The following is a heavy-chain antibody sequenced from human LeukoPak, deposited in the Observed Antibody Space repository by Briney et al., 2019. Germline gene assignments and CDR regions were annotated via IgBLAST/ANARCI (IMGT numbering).Heavy chain of an antibody. CDR3: AKDREILSTPMGMDV. CDR1: GFTFSSYA. D-gene: IGHD3-9*01. CDR2: ISGSGGST. V-gene: IGHV3-23*01. J-gene: IGHJ6*02. Sequence: GGSLSLSCAASGFTFSSYAMSWVRQPPGKGLEWASAISGSGGSTYYADSVKGRFTISRDNSKNTLYLQMNSLRAEDTAVYYCAKDREILSTPMGMDVWGQGTTVTVSS.